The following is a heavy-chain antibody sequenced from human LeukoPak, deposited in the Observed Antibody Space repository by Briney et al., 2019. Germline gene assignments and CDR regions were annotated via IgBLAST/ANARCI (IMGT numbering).Heavy chain of an antibody. J-gene: IGHJ3*02. CDR1: GFTFSSYA. D-gene: IGHD3-10*01. V-gene: IGHV3-23*01. Sequence: GGSLRLSCAASGFTFSSYAMSWVRQAPGKGLEWVSAISGSGGSTYYADSVKGRFTISRDNAKNSLYLQMNSLRAEDTAVYYCARDVMVRGVIMYAFDIWGQGTMVTVSS. CDR2: ISGSGGST. CDR3: ARDVMVRGVIMYAFDI.